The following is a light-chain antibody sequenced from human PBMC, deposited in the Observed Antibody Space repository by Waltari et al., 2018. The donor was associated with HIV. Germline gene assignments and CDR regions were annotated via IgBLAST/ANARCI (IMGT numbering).Light chain of an antibody. CDR3: QQYNNWPPLT. J-gene: IGKJ4*01. V-gene: IGKV3-15*01. CDR1: QPISTN. Sequence: EIVMTQSPATLSVSPGDRATLSCRASQPISTNLAWYQQKPGQTPRLLVDGASIRAADTPPRFYGGGSVTEFTLTISSLQSEDFAVYYCQQYNNWPPLTFGGGTRVEI. CDR2: GAS.